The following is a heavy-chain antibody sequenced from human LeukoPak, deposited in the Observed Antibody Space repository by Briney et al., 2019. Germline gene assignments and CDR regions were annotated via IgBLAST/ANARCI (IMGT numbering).Heavy chain of an antibody. CDR2: IYPSGGST. J-gene: IGHJ5*02. V-gene: IGHV1-46*01. CDR1: GYTFTNYY. CDR3: ARSGGEGLNWFDP. Sequence: ASVKVSCKASGYTFTNYYMHWVRQAPGQELEWTGIIYPSGGSTSYAQKFQGRVTMTRDTSTSTFYMDLSSLRSEDTAVFYCARSGGEGLNWFDPWGQGTLVTVSS. D-gene: IGHD3-16*01.